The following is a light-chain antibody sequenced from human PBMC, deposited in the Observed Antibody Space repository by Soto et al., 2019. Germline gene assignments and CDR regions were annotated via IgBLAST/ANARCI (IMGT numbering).Light chain of an antibody. CDR2: DAS. V-gene: IGKV1-5*01. Sequence: IQLAQVSSTLSAPLGDSVTNTCRASQTITTWLAWYQQKPGKAPKLLIYDASTLESGVPSRFSGSGFGTEFSLTISSLQPDDFASYYCQQYNTLSGTFGQGTKVDIK. CDR3: QQYNTLSGT. J-gene: IGKJ1*01. CDR1: QTITTW.